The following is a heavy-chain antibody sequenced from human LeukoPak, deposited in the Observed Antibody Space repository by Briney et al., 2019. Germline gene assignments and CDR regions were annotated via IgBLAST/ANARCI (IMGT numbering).Heavy chain of an antibody. Sequence: SETLSLTCTVSGGSISSSSYYWSWIRQPAGKGLEWIGRIYTSGSTNYNPSLKSRVTISVDTSKNQFSLKLSSVTAADTAVYYCARQWLETFDYWGQGTLVTVSS. V-gene: IGHV4-61*02. CDR2: IYTSGST. D-gene: IGHD6-19*01. J-gene: IGHJ4*02. CDR1: GGSISSSSYY. CDR3: ARQWLETFDY.